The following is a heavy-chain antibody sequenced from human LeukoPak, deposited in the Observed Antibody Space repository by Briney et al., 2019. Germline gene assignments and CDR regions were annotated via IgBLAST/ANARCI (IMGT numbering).Heavy chain of an antibody. CDR3: AREGVPATRDY. Sequence: PSETQSLTCTVSGGSISSYHWRWLRQPPGKGREGIGYIYHRGSTYSNPSLESRVTISVDRSKSQFSLKLSSVTAADTAVYYCAREGVPATRDYWGQGTLVTVSS. CDR2: IYHRGST. D-gene: IGHD2-2*01. V-gene: IGHV4-59*12. J-gene: IGHJ4*02. CDR1: GGSISSYH.